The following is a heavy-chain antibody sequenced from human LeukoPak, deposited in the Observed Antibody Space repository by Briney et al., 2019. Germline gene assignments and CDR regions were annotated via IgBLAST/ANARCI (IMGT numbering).Heavy chain of an antibody. D-gene: IGHD3-10*01. Sequence: PGGSLRLSCAASGFTFSSYAMTWVRQAPGKGLEWVSAISGSGGSTYYADSVKGRFTISRDNSKNTLYLQMNSLRAEDTAVYYCAKGTSIGTMAYFDYWGQGTLVTASS. CDR1: GFTFSSYA. J-gene: IGHJ4*02. CDR3: AKGTSIGTMAYFDY. CDR2: ISGSGGST. V-gene: IGHV3-23*01.